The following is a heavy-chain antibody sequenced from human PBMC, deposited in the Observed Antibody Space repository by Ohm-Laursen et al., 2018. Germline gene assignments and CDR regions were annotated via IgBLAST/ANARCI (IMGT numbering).Heavy chain of an antibody. CDR2: MNPNSGNT. V-gene: IGHV1-8*01. Sequence: SVKVSCKASGYTFTSYDINWVRQATGQGLEWMGWMNPNSGNTGYAQKFQGRVTMTRNTSISTAYMELSSLRSEDTAVYYCARARRYYYDSSGYPVNAFDIWGQGTMVTVSS. CDR1: GYTFTSYD. CDR3: ARARRYYYDSSGYPVNAFDI. J-gene: IGHJ3*02. D-gene: IGHD3-22*01.